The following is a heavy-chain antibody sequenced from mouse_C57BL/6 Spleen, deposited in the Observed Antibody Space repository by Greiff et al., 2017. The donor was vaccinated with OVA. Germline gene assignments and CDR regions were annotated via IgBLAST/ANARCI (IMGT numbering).Heavy chain of an antibody. D-gene: IGHD1-2*01. CDR1: GYTFTDYN. Sequence: EVQLQQSGPELVKPGASVKIPCKASGYTFTDYNMDWVKQSHGKSLEWIGDINPNNGGTIYNQKFKGKATLTVDKSSSSAYMELRSLSSEDTAVYYCARRDGAPYAMDYWGQGTSVTVSS. V-gene: IGHV1-18*01. CDR2: INPNNGGT. CDR3: ARRDGAPYAMDY. J-gene: IGHJ4*01.